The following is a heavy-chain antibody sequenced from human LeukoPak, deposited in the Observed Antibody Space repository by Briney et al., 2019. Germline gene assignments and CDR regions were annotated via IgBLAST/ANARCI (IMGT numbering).Heavy chain of an antibody. CDR1: GFTFSSYA. CDR2: ISGSGGST. D-gene: IGHD2-2*02. J-gene: IGHJ5*02. CDR3: AKYCSSTSCYTYSGFDP. Sequence: GGSLRLSCAASGFTFSSYAMSWVHQAPGKGLEWVSAISGSGGSTYYADSVKGRFTISRGNSKNTLYLQMNSLRAEDTAVYYCAKYCSSTSCYTYSGFDPWGQGTLVTVSS. V-gene: IGHV3-23*01.